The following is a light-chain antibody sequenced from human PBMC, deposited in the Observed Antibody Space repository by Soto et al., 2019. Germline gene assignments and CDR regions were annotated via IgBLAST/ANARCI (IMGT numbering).Light chain of an antibody. CDR2: DAC. V-gene: IGKV3-11*01. Sequence: EIMLTQSPATLSLSPGERATLSCRASQSVSSYLAWYQQKPGQAPSLLIYDACNRATGIPARFSGSGSGTDFTLTISSLEPEDFAVYYCQQRSNWPPRTTFGQGTRLEIK. J-gene: IGKJ5*01. CDR3: QQRSNWPPRTT. CDR1: QSVSSY.